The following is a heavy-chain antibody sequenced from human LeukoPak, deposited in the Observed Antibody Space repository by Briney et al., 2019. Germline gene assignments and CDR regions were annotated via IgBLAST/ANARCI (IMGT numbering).Heavy chain of an antibody. Sequence: GGSLRLSCVVSGFIVSDYDMSWLRQTPGRGLEWISYISSSGRLIKHLESVKGRFTMSRDDAKNSLFLEMTSLRVDDTAVYFCARDPGTTSDSWGQGTLVTVSS. D-gene: IGHD1-1*01. CDR3: ARDPGTTSDS. CDR1: GFIVSDYD. V-gene: IGHV3-11*04. J-gene: IGHJ5*02. CDR2: ISSSGRLI.